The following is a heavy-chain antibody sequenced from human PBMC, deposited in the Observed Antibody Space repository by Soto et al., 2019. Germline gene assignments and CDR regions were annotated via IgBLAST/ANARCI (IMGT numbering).Heavy chain of an antibody. J-gene: IGHJ3*02. CDR2: IRDSGHST. CDR1: GFTFSTYS. Sequence: EVQLLESGGGLVQPGGSLRLSCAASGFTFSTYSMTWVRQAPGKGLVWVSTIRDSGHSTHYADSVRGRFAISRDNSKNTRFLQMNSLRAEDTAVYYCARVKAQILSSGWYGGDDIWGQGTMVTVSS. D-gene: IGHD6-19*01. CDR3: ARVKAQILSSGWYGGDDI. V-gene: IGHV3-23*01.